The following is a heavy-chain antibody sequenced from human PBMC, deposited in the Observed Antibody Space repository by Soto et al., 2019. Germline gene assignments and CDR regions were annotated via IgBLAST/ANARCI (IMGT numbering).Heavy chain of an antibody. J-gene: IGHJ3*01. CDR3: ARAYDSNGNHAFDV. CDR2: IYSSGST. CDR1: GGSFSGYY. Sequence: PSETLSLTCAVYGGSFSGYYWSWIRQPPGKGLEWIGRIYSSGSTNYNPSLNSRITMSVDTSKNQFSLKLSSVSAADTAVYYCARAYDSNGNHAFDVWGQGTLVTVSS. V-gene: IGHV4-59*10. D-gene: IGHD3-22*01.